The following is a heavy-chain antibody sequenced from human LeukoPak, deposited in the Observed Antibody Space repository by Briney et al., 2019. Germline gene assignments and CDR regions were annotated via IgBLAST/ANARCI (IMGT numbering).Heavy chain of an antibody. CDR3: ARDPLAAFIPKSSFDT. V-gene: IGHV3-23*01. CDR2: ISVSGGNT. D-gene: IGHD3-16*01. J-gene: IGHJ5*02. CDR1: GFPLHSYV. Sequence: GGPLRLPCAPSGFPLHSYVMVWLRPAPPRGRVWVSSISVSGGNTYYQHAVKGRFTISRDNSKTPLYLQMHTLRADDRALYFCARDPLAAFIPKSSFDTWGQGTLVTVSS.